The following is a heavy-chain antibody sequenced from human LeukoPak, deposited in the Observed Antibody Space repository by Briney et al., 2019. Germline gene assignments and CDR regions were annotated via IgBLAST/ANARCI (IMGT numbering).Heavy chain of an antibody. D-gene: IGHD6-6*01. CDR2: IYTSGST. CDR3: ARAVLSSSNYYYYMDV. Sequence: SETLSLTCTVSGGSISSGSYYWSWIRQPAGKGLEWIGRIYTSGSTNYDPSLKSRVTISVDTSKNQFSLKLSSVTTADTAVYYCARAVLSSSNYYYYMDVWGKGTTVTVSS. V-gene: IGHV4-61*02. J-gene: IGHJ6*03. CDR1: GGSISSGSYY.